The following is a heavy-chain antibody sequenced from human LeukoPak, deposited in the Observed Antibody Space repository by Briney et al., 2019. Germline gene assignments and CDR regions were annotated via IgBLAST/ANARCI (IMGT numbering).Heavy chain of an antibody. V-gene: IGHV3-23*01. Sequence: PGGSLRLSCEGSGFTFSTYDMNWVRQGPGKGLQWVSGISGSGDTTYYADSVKGRFTIYRDNSKNMVYLVMNSLRGEDTAEYYCARDRGSDGFDIWGQGTMVIVSS. CDR1: GFTFSTYD. D-gene: IGHD3-10*01. J-gene: IGHJ3*02. CDR2: ISGSGDTT. CDR3: ARDRGSDGFDI.